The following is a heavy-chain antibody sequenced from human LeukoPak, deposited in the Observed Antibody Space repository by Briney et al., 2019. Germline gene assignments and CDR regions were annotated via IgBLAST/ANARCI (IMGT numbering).Heavy chain of an antibody. J-gene: IGHJ5*02. CDR2: IYSGGST. CDR3: AREAVAGKGAWFDP. CDR1: GFTFSSYA. D-gene: IGHD6-19*01. Sequence: GGSLRLSCAASGFTFSSYAMHWVRQAPGKGLEWVSVIYSGGSTYYADSVKGRFTISRDNSKNTLYLQMNSQRAEDTAVYYCAREAVAGKGAWFDPWGQGTLVTVSS. V-gene: IGHV3-53*01.